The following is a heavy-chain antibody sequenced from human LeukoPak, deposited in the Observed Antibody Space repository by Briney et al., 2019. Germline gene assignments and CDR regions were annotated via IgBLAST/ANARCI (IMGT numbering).Heavy chain of an antibody. CDR1: GFTFSNAW. CDR3: TSGIGTTDF. V-gene: IGHV3-15*01. CDR2: IKSKTDGGAT. D-gene: IGHD1-1*01. J-gene: IGHJ4*02. Sequence: GGPLRLSCTASGFTFSNAWMSWVRQAPGKGLEWVGRIKSKTDGGATDYAAPVTGRFTISRDDSKNTLYLEMNSLKTEDTAAYYCTSGIGTTDFWGQGTLVTVSS.